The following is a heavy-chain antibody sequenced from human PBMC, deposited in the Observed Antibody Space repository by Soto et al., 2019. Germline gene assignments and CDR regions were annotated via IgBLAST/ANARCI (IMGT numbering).Heavy chain of an antibody. Sequence: QVQLVQSGAEVKKPGASVKVSCKASGYTFTSYGISWVRQAPGQGLEWMGWINAYNGNTNYAQKLQGRVTMTTDTYTITDYLELGSLRADGKAVYYCARGPVFGELFVDWGQGTLVTFSS. CDR1: GYTFTSYG. D-gene: IGHD3-10*02. CDR2: INAYNGNT. V-gene: IGHV1-18*01. J-gene: IGHJ4*02. CDR3: ARGPVFGELFVD.